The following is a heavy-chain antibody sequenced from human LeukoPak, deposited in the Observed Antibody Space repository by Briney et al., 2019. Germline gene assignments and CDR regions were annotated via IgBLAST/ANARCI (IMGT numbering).Heavy chain of an antibody. CDR2: ISSSGSTI. V-gene: IGHV3-11*01. J-gene: IGHJ4*02. D-gene: IGHD6-13*01. Sequence: GGSLRLSRAASGFTFSDYYMTWIRQAPGKGLEWVSYISSSGSTIYYADSVKGRFTISRDNAKKSLYLQMNSLRAEDTAVYYCARYISSWSDFWGQGTLVTVSS. CDR1: GFTFSDYY. CDR3: ARYISSWSDF.